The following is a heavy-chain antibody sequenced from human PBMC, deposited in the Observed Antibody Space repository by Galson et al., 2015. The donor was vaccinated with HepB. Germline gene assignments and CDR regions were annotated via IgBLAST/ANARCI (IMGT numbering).Heavy chain of an antibody. V-gene: IGHV3-23*01. CDR3: ARWTVGRYFSSPNCWNYYYMDV. CDR2: VGNSGSRT. CDR1: GFTLDTYA. Sequence: SLRLSCAASGFTLDTYAMSWVRQAPGKGLEGVSVVGNSGSRTYYADSVKGRFTISRDNSKNTLYLNMSSLGAEDTAVYYCARWTVGRYFSSPNCWNYYYMDVWGKGATVTVSS. J-gene: IGHJ6*03. D-gene: IGHD2-2*01.